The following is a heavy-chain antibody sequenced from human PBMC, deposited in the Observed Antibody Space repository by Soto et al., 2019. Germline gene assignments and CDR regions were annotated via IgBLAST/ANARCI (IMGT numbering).Heavy chain of an antibody. J-gene: IGHJ5*02. CDR1: GFTFSSYA. Sequence: GGSLRLSCAASGFTFSSYAMSWVRQAPGKGLEWVSAISGSGGSTYYADSVKGRFTISRDNSKNTLYLQMNSLRAEDTAVYYCATRGGFGELYKPYNWFDPWGQGTLVTVSS. CDR3: ATRGGFGELYKPYNWFDP. D-gene: IGHD3-10*01. CDR2: ISGSGGST. V-gene: IGHV3-23*01.